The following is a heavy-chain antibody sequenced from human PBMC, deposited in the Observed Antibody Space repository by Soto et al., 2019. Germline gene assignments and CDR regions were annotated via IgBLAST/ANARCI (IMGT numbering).Heavy chain of an antibody. D-gene: IGHD6-19*01. Sequence: SETLSLTCVVYNGSFSDYFWNWIRQPPGEGLEWIGEIKESGFATYNPSLKRRVTMSVDTANNQFSLKVTSVTAADTAVYYCARGKSSGPLYYFDTWGQGTLVTVSS. J-gene: IGHJ4*02. CDR3: ARGKSSGPLYYFDT. CDR1: NGSFSDYF. CDR2: IKESGFA. V-gene: IGHV4-34*01.